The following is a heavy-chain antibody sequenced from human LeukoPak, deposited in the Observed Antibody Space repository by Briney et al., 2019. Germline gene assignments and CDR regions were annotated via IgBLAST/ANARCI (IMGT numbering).Heavy chain of an antibody. CDR2: ISPDSNYI. D-gene: IGHD3-3*01. J-gene: IGHJ4*02. Sequence: GGSLRLSCVASGFTFRIYSFNWVRQAPGKGLEWVSYISPDSNYIYYADSVKGRFTISRDNVKNSLYLQINSLRAEDTAVYYCARVLDDGYWGQGTLVTASS. V-gene: IGHV3-21*05. CDR3: ARVLDDGY. CDR1: GFTFRIYS.